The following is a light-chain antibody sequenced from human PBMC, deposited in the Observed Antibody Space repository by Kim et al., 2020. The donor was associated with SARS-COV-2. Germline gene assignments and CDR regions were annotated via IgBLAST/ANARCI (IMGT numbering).Light chain of an antibody. CDR3: QQYYTTPPT. Sequence: ATINCKSSQSVLYRSNNKNPLAWYQQKPGQPPKLLVYWASTRESGVPDRFSGSGSGTDFTLSISSLQAEDVAVYYCQQYYTTPPTFGGGTKVDIK. V-gene: IGKV4-1*01. J-gene: IGKJ4*01. CDR1: QSVLYRSNNKNP. CDR2: WAS.